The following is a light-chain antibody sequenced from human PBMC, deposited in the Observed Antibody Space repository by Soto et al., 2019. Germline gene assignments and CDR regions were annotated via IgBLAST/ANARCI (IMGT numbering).Light chain of an antibody. V-gene: IGKV3-15*01. Sequence: IVMTQSPATLSVSPGEIATLSCRASPSVYSNFAWYQQKHGQAPRLLIYGASTRATRVPARYSGSGSGTEFTLTDSSLQSEDFAVYFCQQHNNWRLFAQGTKVEI. CDR1: PSVYSN. CDR2: GAS. J-gene: IGKJ1*01. CDR3: QQHNNWRL.